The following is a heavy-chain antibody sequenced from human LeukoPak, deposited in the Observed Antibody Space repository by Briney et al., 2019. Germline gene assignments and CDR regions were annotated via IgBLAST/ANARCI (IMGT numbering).Heavy chain of an antibody. J-gene: IGHJ5*02. Sequence: SETLSLTCTVSGGSISSYYWSWIRQPAGKGLEWIGRIYTSGSTNYNPSLKSRVTMSVDTSKNQFSLKLSSVTAADTAVYYCARDAYYYDSSGYYRGFDPWGQGTLVTVSS. CDR3: ARDAYYYDSSGYYRGFDP. V-gene: IGHV4-4*07. D-gene: IGHD3-22*01. CDR1: GGSISSYY. CDR2: IYTSGST.